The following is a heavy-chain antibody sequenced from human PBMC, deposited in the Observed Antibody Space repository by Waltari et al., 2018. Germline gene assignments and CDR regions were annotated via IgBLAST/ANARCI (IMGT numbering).Heavy chain of an antibody. D-gene: IGHD3-16*02. J-gene: IGHJ3*02. CDR1: GGSFSGYY. Sequence: QVQLQQWGAGLLKPSETLSLTCAVYGGSFSGYYWSWIRQPPGKGLEWIGEINHSGSTNSNPSRKSRVTMSVDTSKNQFSLKLSSVTAADTAVYYCARDPYYDYLWGSYRYSAFDIWGQGTMVTVSS. V-gene: IGHV4-34*01. CDR2: INHSGST. CDR3: ARDPYYDYLWGSYRYSAFDI.